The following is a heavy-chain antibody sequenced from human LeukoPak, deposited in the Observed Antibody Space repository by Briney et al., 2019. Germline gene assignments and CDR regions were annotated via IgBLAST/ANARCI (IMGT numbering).Heavy chain of an antibody. J-gene: IGHJ4*02. CDR3: ARTYGSGSYYVFDY. Sequence: SLRLSCAASGFTFDDYAMHWVRQAPGKGLEWVSGISWNSGSIGYADSVKGRFTISRDNAKNSLYLQMNSLRAEDTALYYCARTYGSGSYYVFDYWGQGTLVTVSS. D-gene: IGHD3-10*01. V-gene: IGHV3-9*01. CDR2: ISWNSGSI. CDR1: GFTFDDYA.